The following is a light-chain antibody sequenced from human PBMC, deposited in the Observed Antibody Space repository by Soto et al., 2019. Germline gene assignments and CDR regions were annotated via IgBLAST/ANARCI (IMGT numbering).Light chain of an antibody. Sequence: AIRMTQSPSSLSASIGDRDTITCRASHVVSNYLAWYQQKPGKAPKALIYAASFLKSVVTSRFCGSGSGTDFTLTISFLQSEDFAIYYCQHYYSYPYTFGQGTTLQMK. CDR3: QHYYSYPYT. J-gene: IGKJ2*01. CDR2: AAS. CDR1: HVVSNY. V-gene: IGKV1-8*01.